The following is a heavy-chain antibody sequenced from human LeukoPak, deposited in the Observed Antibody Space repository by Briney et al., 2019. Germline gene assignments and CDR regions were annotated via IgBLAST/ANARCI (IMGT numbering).Heavy chain of an antibody. CDR1: GYTFTSYG. V-gene: IGHV1-18*01. Sequence: ASVKVSCKASGYTFTSYGISWVRQAPGQGLEWMGWISAYNGNTNYAQKLQGRVTMTTDTSTSTACMELRSLRSDDTAVYYCAISGYSYESGVVDYWGQGTLVTVSS. J-gene: IGHJ4*02. D-gene: IGHD5-18*01. CDR3: AISGYSYESGVVDY. CDR2: ISAYNGNT.